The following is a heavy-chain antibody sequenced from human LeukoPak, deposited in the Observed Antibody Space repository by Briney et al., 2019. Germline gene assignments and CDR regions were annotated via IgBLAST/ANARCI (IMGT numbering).Heavy chain of an antibody. CDR3: ASLLTTFDY. Sequence: ASVKVSCKASGYTFTSYDITWVRQATGQGLEWMGWMSPDSGYTGYAQTFQGRVTLTRNTSVSTAFMELSSLRSEDTAVYYCASLLTTFDYWGQGTLVTVSS. V-gene: IGHV1-8*01. D-gene: IGHD4/OR15-4a*01. CDR1: GYTFTSYD. CDR2: MSPDSGYT. J-gene: IGHJ4*02.